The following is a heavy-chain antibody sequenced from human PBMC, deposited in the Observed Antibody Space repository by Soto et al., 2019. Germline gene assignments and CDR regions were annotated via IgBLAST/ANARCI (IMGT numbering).Heavy chain of an antibody. J-gene: IGHJ5*02. CDR3: ARESYYYDSSGYPSWGFDP. D-gene: IGHD3-22*01. CDR2: IYYSGST. CDR1: GFSISSGGYY. V-gene: IGHV4-31*03. Sequence: TLSLTCTVSGFSISSGGYYWSWIRQHPGKGLEWIGYIYYSGSTYYNPSLKRRVTISVDTSKNQFSLKLSSVTAADTAVYYCARESYYYDSSGYPSWGFDPWGQGTLVTVSS.